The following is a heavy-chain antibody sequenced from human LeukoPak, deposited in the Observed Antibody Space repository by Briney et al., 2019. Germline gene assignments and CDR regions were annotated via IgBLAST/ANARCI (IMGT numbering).Heavy chain of an antibody. CDR2: ISYSGST. CDR1: GGSLSSSSYY. Sequence: SETLSLTCTVSGGSLSSSSYYWGWIRQPPGKGLEWIGSISYSGSTYYNPSLKSRVTISVDTSKNHFSLKLTSVTAEDTAVYYCATITGTTKEFDYWGQGTLVAVSS. V-gene: IGHV4-39*02. D-gene: IGHD1-20*01. CDR3: ATITGTTKEFDY. J-gene: IGHJ4*02.